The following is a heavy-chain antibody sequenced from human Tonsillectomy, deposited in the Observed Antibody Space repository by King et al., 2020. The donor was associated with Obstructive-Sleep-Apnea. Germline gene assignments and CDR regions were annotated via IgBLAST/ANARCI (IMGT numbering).Heavy chain of an antibody. CDR1: GDRVSSNSAA. J-gene: IGHJ4*02. V-gene: IGHV6-1*01. D-gene: IGHD3-22*01. CDR3: ALQIRDSSGYYHLDY. CDR2: TYYRSKRDN. Sequence: VQLQQSGPGLVKPSQTLSLTFAISGDRVSSNSAAWNWIRQSPSKGLEWLGKTYYRSKRDNDYELSVKSRIHIKPDTSKNQFSLQLNSVTPEDTAVYYCALQIRDSSGYYHLDYWGQGTLVTVSS.